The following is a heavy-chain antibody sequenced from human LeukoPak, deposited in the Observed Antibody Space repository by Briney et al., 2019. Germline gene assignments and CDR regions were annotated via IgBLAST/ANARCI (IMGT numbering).Heavy chain of an antibody. Sequence: ASVKVSCKASGYTFTGYYMHWVRQAPGQGLEWMGRINPNSGGTNYAQKFQGRVTMTRDTSISTAYMELSSLKSEDTAVYYCARGYSSSWHSNVYFDYWGQGTLVTVSS. CDR2: INPNSGGT. J-gene: IGHJ4*02. V-gene: IGHV1-2*06. D-gene: IGHD6-13*01. CDR1: GYTFTGYY. CDR3: ARGYSSSWHSNVYFDY.